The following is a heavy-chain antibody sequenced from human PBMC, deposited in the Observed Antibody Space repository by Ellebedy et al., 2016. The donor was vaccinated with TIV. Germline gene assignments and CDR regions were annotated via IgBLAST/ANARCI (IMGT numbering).Heavy chain of an antibody. V-gene: IGHV3-15*01. CDR3: TTVYRYNYDSV. J-gene: IGHJ4*02. D-gene: IGHD5-18*01. Sequence: GESLKISCAASGFTFSNAWTNWVRQAPGKGLEWVGRIKSKTDGGAADYAAPVKGRFTISRDASKNTLYLQMNSLKTEDTAVYFCTTVYRYNYDSVWGQGTLVTVSS. CDR2: IKSKTDGGAA. CDR1: GFTFSNAW.